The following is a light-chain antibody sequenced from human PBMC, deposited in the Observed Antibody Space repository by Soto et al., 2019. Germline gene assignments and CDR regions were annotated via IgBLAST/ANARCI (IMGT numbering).Light chain of an antibody. V-gene: IGLV2-14*01. J-gene: IGLJ3*02. CDR1: SSDVGGYNY. CDR2: DVS. Sequence: QSALTQPASVSGSPGQSITISCTGTSSDVGGYNYVSWYQQHPGTAPKLMIYDVSNRPSGVSNRFSGSKSGNTASLTISGLQAEAEADYYCSSYTSSSTLFGGGTKLTVL. CDR3: SSYTSSSTL.